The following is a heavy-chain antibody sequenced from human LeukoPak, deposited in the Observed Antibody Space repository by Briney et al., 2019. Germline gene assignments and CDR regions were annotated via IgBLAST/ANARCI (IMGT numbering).Heavy chain of an antibody. CDR3: PGDEDYGSNFDY. Sequence: PSETLSLTCTVSGGSISSSYWSWIRQPAGKGLEWIGRMYTSGSSDYYPSLKSRVTMLVDTSKNHFALQLSSVTGADTAGYYHPGDEDYGSNFDYWGQRTVVTVSS. CDR2: MYTSGSS. CDR1: GGSISSSY. V-gene: IGHV4-4*07. J-gene: IGHJ4*02. D-gene: IGHD4-17*01.